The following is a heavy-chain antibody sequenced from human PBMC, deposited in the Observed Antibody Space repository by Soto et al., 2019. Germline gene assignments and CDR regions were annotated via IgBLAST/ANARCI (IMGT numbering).Heavy chain of an antibody. CDR1: GFSLSNPRMG. D-gene: IGHD3-22*01. CDR2: IFSNDDK. V-gene: IGHV2-26*01. CDR3: ARVYDSSGYEY. J-gene: IGHJ4*02. Sequence: SGPTLVNPTETLTLTCTVSGFSLSNPRMGVSWIRQPPGKALEWLAHIFSNDDKSYSTSLKSRVTISEDTSKSQVVLTMTNMDPVDTATYYCARVYDSSGYEYWGQGTLVTVSS.